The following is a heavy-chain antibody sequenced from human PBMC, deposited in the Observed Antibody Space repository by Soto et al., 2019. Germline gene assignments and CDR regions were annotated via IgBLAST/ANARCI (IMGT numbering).Heavy chain of an antibody. CDR3: AGPHRDGYYDNGLDV. J-gene: IGHJ6*02. CDR2: ISSSSSYT. CDR1: GFTFSDYY. V-gene: IGHV3-11*05. Sequence: QVQLVESGGGLVKPGRSLRLSCAASGFTFSDYYMSWIRQAPGKGLEWVSYISSSSSYTNYADSVKGRFTISRDNAKNSLFLKMNSLRAEDTAVYYCAGPHRDGYYDNGLDVWGQGTTVTVSS.